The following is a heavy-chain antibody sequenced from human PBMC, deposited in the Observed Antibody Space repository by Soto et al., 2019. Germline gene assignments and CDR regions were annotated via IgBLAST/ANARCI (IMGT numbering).Heavy chain of an antibody. CDR2: IYYSGST. Sequence: PSETLSLTCTVSGGSISSYYWSWIRQPPGKGLEWIGYIYYSGSTNYNPSLKSRVTISVDTSKNQFSLKLSSVTAADTAVYYCAIAVAGTLNGWFDPWGQGTLVTVSS. J-gene: IGHJ5*02. CDR3: AIAVAGTLNGWFDP. CDR1: GGSISSYY. V-gene: IGHV4-59*01. D-gene: IGHD6-19*01.